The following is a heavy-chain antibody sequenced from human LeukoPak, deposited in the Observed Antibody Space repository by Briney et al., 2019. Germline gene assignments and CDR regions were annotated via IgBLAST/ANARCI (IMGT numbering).Heavy chain of an antibody. Sequence: PGGSLRLSCSASGFIFDDYAMHWVRQAPGKGLEWVSLITWDGGGTHYADSVKGRFTIARDDAKNSLYLQMNSLRPEDTAMYFCARDKGGMVPFDHWGQGTLVTVSS. CDR3: ARDKGGMVPFDH. J-gene: IGHJ4*02. V-gene: IGHV3-43D*03. D-gene: IGHD3-10*01. CDR1: GFIFDDYA. CDR2: ITWDGGGT.